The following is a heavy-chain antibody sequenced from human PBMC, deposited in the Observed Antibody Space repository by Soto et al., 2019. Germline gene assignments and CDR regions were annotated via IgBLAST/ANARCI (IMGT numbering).Heavy chain of an antibody. D-gene: IGHD5-12*01. V-gene: IGHV4-30-4*01. CDR2: IYYSGST. CDR3: ARGHSGYDQNFDY. Sequence: QVQLQESGPGLVKPSQTLSLTCTVSGGSISSGDYYWSWIRQPPGKGLEWIGYIYYSGSTYYNPSLKRRVTISVDTSKNQFSLKLSSVTAADTSVYYCARGHSGYDQNFDYWGQGTLVTVSS. J-gene: IGHJ4*02. CDR1: GGSISSGDYY.